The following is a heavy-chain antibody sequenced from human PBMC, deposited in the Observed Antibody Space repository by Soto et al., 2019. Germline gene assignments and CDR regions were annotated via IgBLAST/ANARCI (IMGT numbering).Heavy chain of an antibody. CDR3: ARDPYCISTSCYRYFDY. J-gene: IGHJ4*02. V-gene: IGHV3-30-3*01. Sequence: GGSLRLSCAASGFTFSSYAMHWVRQAPGKGLEWVAVISYDGSNKYYADSVKGRFTISRDNSKNTLYLQMNSLRAEDTAVYYFARDPYCISTSCYRYFDYWGQGTLVTVSS. CDR1: GFTFSSYA. CDR2: ISYDGSNK. D-gene: IGHD2-2*01.